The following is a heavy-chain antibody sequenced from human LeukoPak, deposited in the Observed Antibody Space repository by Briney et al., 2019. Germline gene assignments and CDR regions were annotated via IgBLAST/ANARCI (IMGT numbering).Heavy chain of an antibody. CDR3: ARQLAYCGGDCYTYYFDY. D-gene: IGHD2-21*02. V-gene: IGHV4-39*01. CDR2: IYYSGST. CDR1: GGSISSSSYY. Sequence: SETLSLTCTVSGGSISSSSYYWGWIRQPPGKGLEWIGSIYYSGSTYYNPSLKSRVTISVDTSKNQFSLKLSSVTAADTAVYYCARQLAYCGGDCYTYYFDYWGQGTLATVSS. J-gene: IGHJ4*02.